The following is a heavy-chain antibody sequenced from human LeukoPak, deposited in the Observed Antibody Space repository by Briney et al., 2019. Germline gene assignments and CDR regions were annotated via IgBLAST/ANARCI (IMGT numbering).Heavy chain of an antibody. V-gene: IGHV3-23*01. CDR3: AKGSSSSGYYYYYGMDV. D-gene: IGHD6-6*01. CDR1: GFTFSSYA. J-gene: IGHJ6*02. Sequence: GGSLGLSCAASGFTFSSYAMSWVRQAPGKGLEWVSAISGSGGSTYYADSVKGRFTISRDNSKNTLYLQMNSLRAEDTAVYYCAKGSSSSGYYYYYGMDVWGQGTTVTVSS. CDR2: ISGSGGST.